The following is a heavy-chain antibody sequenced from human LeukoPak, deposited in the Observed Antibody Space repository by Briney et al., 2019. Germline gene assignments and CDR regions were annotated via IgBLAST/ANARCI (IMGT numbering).Heavy chain of an antibody. V-gene: IGHV3-21*01. CDR2: ISSSSSYI. Sequence: GGSLRLSCAASGFTFSSYSMNWVRQAPGKGLEWVSSISSSSSYIYYADSVKGRFTISRDNSKNTLYLQMNSLRAEDTAVYYCAKVIDYYGSGSYSFDYWGQGTLVTVSS. CDR3: AKVIDYYGSGSYSFDY. J-gene: IGHJ4*02. CDR1: GFTFSSYS. D-gene: IGHD3-10*01.